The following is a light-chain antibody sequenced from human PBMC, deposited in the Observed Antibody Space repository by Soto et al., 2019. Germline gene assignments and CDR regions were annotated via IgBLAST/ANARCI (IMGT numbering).Light chain of an antibody. V-gene: IGKV1-39*01. J-gene: IGKJ3*01. CDR2: AAS. CDR3: QRTYNAPFT. Sequence: DIQMTQSPSSVSALIGDRVTITFRASETIDRYLSWYQQRPGKAPRVLIIAASDLQSGVPSRFSGSGAGTDFNLTISSLQPEYFANYSWQRTYNAPFTFGPGTKVELK. CDR1: ETIDRY.